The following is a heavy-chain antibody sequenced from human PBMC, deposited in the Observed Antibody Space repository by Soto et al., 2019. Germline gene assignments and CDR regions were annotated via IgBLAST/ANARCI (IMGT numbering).Heavy chain of an antibody. CDR1: GGTFSSYA. CDR2: IIPIFGTA. D-gene: IGHD3-10*01. V-gene: IGHV1-69*13. CDR3: ATGSMVRGVPRYYFDY. J-gene: IGHJ4*02. Sequence: SVKVSCKASGGTFSSYAISWVRQAPGQGLEWMGGIIPIFGTANYAQKFQGRVTITADESTSTAYMELSSLRSEDTAVYYCATGSMVRGVPRYYFDYWGQGTLVTVSS.